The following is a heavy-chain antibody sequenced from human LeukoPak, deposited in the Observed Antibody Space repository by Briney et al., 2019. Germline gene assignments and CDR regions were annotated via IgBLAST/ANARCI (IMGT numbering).Heavy chain of an antibody. V-gene: IGHV1-2*02. J-gene: IGHJ6*03. Sequence: EASVKVSCKASGYTFTGYYMHWVRQAPGQGLEWMGWINPNSGGTNYAQKFQGRVTMTRDTSISTAYMELSRLRSDDTAVYYCARGFHLWGSGWFYYMDVWGKGTTVTISS. CDR1: GYTFTGYY. D-gene: IGHD6-19*01. CDR2: INPNSGGT. CDR3: ARGFHLWGSGWFYYMDV.